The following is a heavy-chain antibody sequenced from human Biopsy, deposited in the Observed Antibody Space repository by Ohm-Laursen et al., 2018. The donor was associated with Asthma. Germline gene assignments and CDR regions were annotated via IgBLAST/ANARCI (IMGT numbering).Heavy chain of an antibody. Sequence: GASVKVSCKPSDYTFNRAGITWVRQAPGQGLEWMGWISVYNGNTKVAQKLQDRVTIITDTSTSTAYMELRSLRSDDTAVYFCARAVDYSHYYGIDVWGQGTTVTVS. V-gene: IGHV1-18*01. CDR2: ISVYNGNT. CDR1: DYTFNRAG. CDR3: ARAVDYSHYYGIDV. J-gene: IGHJ6*02. D-gene: IGHD3-10*01.